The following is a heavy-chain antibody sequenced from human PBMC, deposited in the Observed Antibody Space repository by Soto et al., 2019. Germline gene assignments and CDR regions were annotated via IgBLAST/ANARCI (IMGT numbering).Heavy chain of an antibody. CDR2: IYYSGST. D-gene: IGHD4-17*01. CDR3: ARGRGTVTTVTTHLDY. CDR1: GGSISSSSYY. Sequence: SETLSLTCTVSGGSISSSSYYWGWIRQPPGKGLEWIGSIYYSGSTYYNPSLKSRVTISVDTSKNQFSLKLSSVTAADTAVYYCARGRGTVTTVTTHLDYWGQGTLVTSPQ. V-gene: IGHV4-39*07. J-gene: IGHJ4*02.